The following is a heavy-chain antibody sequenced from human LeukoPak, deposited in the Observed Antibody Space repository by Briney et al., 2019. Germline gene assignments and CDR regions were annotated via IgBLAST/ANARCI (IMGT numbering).Heavy chain of an antibody. J-gene: IGHJ6*02. CDR1: GVSINRYY. D-gene: IGHD2-21*02. CDR2: ISHRGST. CDR3: ARVLMGFCYCSPDANYYYGMDV. Sequence: SETLSLTCTVSGVSINRYYWSWVRQPPGKGLEWIGYISHRGSTKYNASLKSRVTISVHTSSKNQFSLKKNSVTAADTAIYYCARVLMGFCYCSPDANYYYGMDVWGQGTTVTVSS. V-gene: IGHV4-59*01.